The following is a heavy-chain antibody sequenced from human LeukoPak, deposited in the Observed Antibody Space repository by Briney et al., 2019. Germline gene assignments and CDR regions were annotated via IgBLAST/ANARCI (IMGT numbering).Heavy chain of an antibody. J-gene: IGHJ4*02. V-gene: IGHV3-43*02. CDR3: AKDGSLGMYYFDY. Sequence: GGSLRLSCAASGFTFDDYGMSWVRQAPGKGLEWISGINWDGGSTYYADSVKGRFTISRDNSKNSLYLQMNSLRTEDTALYYCAKDGSLGMYYFDYWGQGTLVTVSS. CDR1: GFTFDDYG. D-gene: IGHD7-27*01. CDR2: INWDGGST.